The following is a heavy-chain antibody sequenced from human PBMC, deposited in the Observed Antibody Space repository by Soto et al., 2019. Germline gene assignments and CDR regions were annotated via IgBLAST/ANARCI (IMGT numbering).Heavy chain of an antibody. D-gene: IGHD3-16*01. J-gene: IGHJ6*02. Sequence: GGSLRLSCAASGFTFSSYGMHWVRQAPGKGLEWVAVISYDGSNKYYADSVKGRFTISRDNSKNTLYLQMNSLRAEDTAVYYCAKDMRRLYYYYYGMDVWGQGTTVTVSS. CDR1: GFTFSSYG. CDR3: AKDMRRLYYYYYGMDV. CDR2: ISYDGSNK. V-gene: IGHV3-30*18.